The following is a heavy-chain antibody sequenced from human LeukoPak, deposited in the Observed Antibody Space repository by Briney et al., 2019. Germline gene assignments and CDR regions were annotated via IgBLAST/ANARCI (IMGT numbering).Heavy chain of an antibody. Sequence: HLSETLSLTCTVSGGSVSYNYWSWIRQPAGKGLEWIGRLYTSGITNSNPSLNYDPSLKSRVTMSADTSDNQFSLKLTSVSAADTAVYYCARISRRADSSGFYYDGWYFDLWGRGTLVTVSS. CDR3: ARISRRADSSGFYYDGWYFDL. J-gene: IGHJ2*01. D-gene: IGHD3-22*01. CDR1: GGSVSYNY. CDR2: LYTSGIT. V-gene: IGHV4-4*07.